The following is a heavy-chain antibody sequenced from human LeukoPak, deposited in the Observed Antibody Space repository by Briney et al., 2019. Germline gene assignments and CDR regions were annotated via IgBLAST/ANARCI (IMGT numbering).Heavy chain of an antibody. CDR2: ISGSGGST. D-gene: IGHD3-22*01. V-gene: IGHV3-23*01. CDR1: GVTFSSYA. Sequence: GGSLRLSCAASGVTFSSYAMSWVRQAPGKGLDWVSAISGSGGSTYYADSVKGRFTISRDNSKNTLYLQMNSLRAEDTAVYYCATTFYDSSGYYYPPGYWGQGTLVTVSS. CDR3: ATTFYDSSGYYYPPGY. J-gene: IGHJ4*02.